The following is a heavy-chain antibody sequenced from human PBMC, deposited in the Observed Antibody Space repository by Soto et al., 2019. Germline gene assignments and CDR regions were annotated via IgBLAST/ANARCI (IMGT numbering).Heavy chain of an antibody. J-gene: IGHJ4*02. CDR3: ARARGSGSYTRPFDY. D-gene: IGHD1-26*01. Sequence: SETLSLTCAVYGGCFIGYYCIFIRHPPGKGLEWIVEINHSGSTNYNPSLKTRVTISVDTSKNPFSLKLSFVTAADTAVYYCARARGSGSYTRPFDYCGEGTLVTVSS. V-gene: IGHV4-34*01. CDR1: GGCFIGYY. CDR2: INHSGST.